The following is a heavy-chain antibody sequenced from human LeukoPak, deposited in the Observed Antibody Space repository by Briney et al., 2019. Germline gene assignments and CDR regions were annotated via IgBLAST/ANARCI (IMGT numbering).Heavy chain of an antibody. CDR3: ARDMLITFGGVIERDY. CDR2: IRSSSSYI. Sequence: GVSLRLFCAASGFTFSSYSMNWLRHAPGEGLEWVSSIRSSSSYIYYADSVKGRFTISRENAKNSLYLQMNSLRAEDTAVYYCARDMLITFGGVIERDYWGQGTLVTVSS. J-gene: IGHJ4*02. D-gene: IGHD3-16*02. CDR1: GFTFSSYS. V-gene: IGHV3-21*01.